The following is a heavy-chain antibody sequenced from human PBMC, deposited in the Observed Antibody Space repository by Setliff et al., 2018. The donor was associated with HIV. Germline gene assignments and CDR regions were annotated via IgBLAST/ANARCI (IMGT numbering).Heavy chain of an antibody. CDR3: ASSSGWYGAAQFDP. CDR2: IYTTGST. Sequence: PSETLSLTCTVSGDSISNYHWSWVRQPPGKGLEWIGYIYTTGSTNYNPSLKSRVTMSVDTSKNQFSLRLTSVTAADTAVYFCASSSGWYGAAQFDPWGQGTRVTVSS. V-gene: IGHV4-4*09. D-gene: IGHD6-19*01. CDR1: GDSISNYH. J-gene: IGHJ5*02.